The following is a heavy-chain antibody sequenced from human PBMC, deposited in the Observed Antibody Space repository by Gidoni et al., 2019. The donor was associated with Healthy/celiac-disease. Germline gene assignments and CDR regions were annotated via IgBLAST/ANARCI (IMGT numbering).Heavy chain of an antibody. CDR3: AGAPHYYGSGSYAFDI. D-gene: IGHD3-10*01. J-gene: IGHJ3*02. CDR2: NT. Sequence: NTNYNPSLKSRVTMSVDTSKNQFSLKLSSVTAADTALYYCAGAPHYYGSGSYAFDIWGQGTMVTVSS. V-gene: IGHV4-4*07.